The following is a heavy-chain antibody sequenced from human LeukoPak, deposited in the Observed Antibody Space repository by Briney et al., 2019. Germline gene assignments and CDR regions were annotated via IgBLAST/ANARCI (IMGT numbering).Heavy chain of an antibody. V-gene: IGHV4-39*07. CDR3: AGYSSGYYGEGPAFDI. CDR1: GGSISSSSYY. CDR2: IYYSGST. Sequence: SETLSLTCTVSGGSISSSSYYWGWIRQPPGKGLEWIGSIYYSGSTDYNPSLKSRVTISVDTSKNQFSLKLSSVTAADTAVYYCAGYSSGYYGEGPAFDIWGQGTMVTVSS. J-gene: IGHJ3*02. D-gene: IGHD3-22*01.